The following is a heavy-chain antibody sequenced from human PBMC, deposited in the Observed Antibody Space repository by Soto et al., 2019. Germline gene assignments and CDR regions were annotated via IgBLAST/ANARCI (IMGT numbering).Heavy chain of an antibody. Sequence: SETLSLTCTVSGGSISSYYWSWIRQPPGKGLEWIGYIYYSGSTNYNPSLKSRVTISVDTSRNQFSLKLSSVTAADTAMYYCARGPHEEMHCMVVWGQGTPVTV. CDR3: ARGPHEEMHCMVV. CDR1: GGSISSYY. V-gene: IGHV4-59*08. J-gene: IGHJ6*02. CDR2: IYYSGST.